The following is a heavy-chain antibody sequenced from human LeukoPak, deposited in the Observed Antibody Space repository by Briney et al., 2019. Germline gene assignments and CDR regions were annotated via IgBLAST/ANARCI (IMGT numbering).Heavy chain of an antibody. CDR1: GFTFNKYA. D-gene: IGHD5-12*01. Sequence: PGGSLRLSCAASGFTFNKYAMTSVRQAPGKGLQWVSTISATGGSTYYADSMKGRFTISRDTSKNTVYLQINSLRPEDTAIYYCAKDRQWLIPEGGSFDCWGQGTLLTVSS. CDR3: AKDRQWLIPEGGSFDC. V-gene: IGHV3-23*01. CDR2: ISATGGST. J-gene: IGHJ4*02.